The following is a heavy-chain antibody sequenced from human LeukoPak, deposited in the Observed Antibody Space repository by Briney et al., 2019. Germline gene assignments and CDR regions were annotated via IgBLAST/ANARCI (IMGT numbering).Heavy chain of an antibody. V-gene: IGHV1-18*01. CDR3: ARPTGIVGATLFY. D-gene: IGHD1-26*01. CDR2: ISAYNGNT. CDR1: GYTFTNYI. J-gene: IGHJ4*02. Sequence: ASVKVSCKASGYTFTNYIISWVRQAPRQGLEWMGWISAYNGNTNYAQKLQGRVTMTTDTSTATAYMELRSLRSDDTAVYYCARPTGIVGATLFYWGQGTLVTVSS.